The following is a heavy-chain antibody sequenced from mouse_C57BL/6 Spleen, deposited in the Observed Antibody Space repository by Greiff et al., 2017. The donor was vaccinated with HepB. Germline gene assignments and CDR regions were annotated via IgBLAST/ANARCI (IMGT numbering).Heavy chain of an antibody. V-gene: IGHV1-26*01. CDR3: ARLDGNYHYYAMDY. Sequence: VQLQQSGPELVKPGASVKISCKASGYTFTDYYMNWVKQSHGKSLEWIGDINPNNGGTSYNQKFKGKATLTVDKSSSTAYMELRSLTSEDSAVYYCARLDGNYHYYAMDYWGQGTSVTVSS. CDR2: INPNNGGT. CDR1: GYTFTDYY. J-gene: IGHJ4*01. D-gene: IGHD2-1*01.